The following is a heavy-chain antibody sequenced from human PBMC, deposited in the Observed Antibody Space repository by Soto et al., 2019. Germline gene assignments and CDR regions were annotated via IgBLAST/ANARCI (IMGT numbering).Heavy chain of an antibody. CDR3: ARWPNNHDPYSSYRQREYGMDV. Sequence: PGESLKISCKGSGYSFTSYWIGWVRQMPGKGLEWMGIIYPGDSDTRYSPSFQGQVTISADKSISTAYLQWSSLKASDTAMYYCARWPNNHDPYSSYRQREYGMDVWGQGTTVTVSS. D-gene: IGHD6-6*01. CDR2: IYPGDSDT. J-gene: IGHJ6*02. CDR1: GYSFTSYW. V-gene: IGHV5-51*01.